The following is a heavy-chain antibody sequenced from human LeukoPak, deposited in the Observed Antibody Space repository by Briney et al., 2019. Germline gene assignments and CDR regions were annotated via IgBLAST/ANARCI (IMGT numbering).Heavy chain of an antibody. D-gene: IGHD3-16*01. J-gene: IGHJ6*02. CDR3: ARVRRRLGSLPFLYGMDV. V-gene: IGHV1-18*01. CDR1: GYTFTSYG. CDR2: ISGDNGNT. Sequence: ASVKVSCKASGYTFTSYGISWVRQAPGQGLEWMGWISGDNGNTNYAQKLQGRVTMTTDTSTSTAYMELRSLTSDDTAVYYCARVRRRLGSLPFLYGMDVWGQGTTVTFSS.